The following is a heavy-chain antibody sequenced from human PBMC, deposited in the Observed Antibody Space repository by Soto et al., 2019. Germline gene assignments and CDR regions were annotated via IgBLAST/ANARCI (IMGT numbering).Heavy chain of an antibody. CDR2: INPNSGGT. V-gene: IGHV1-2*02. CDR1: GYTFTDYY. J-gene: IGHJ3*02. CDR3: ARVSLRFLEWLLYESAFDI. Sequence: GASVKVSCKASGYTFTDYYMYWVRQAPGQGLEWMAWINPNSGGTNYAQKFQGRVTMTRDTSISTAYMELSRLRSDDTAVYYCARVSLRFLEWLLYESAFDIWGQGTMVTVSS. D-gene: IGHD3-3*01.